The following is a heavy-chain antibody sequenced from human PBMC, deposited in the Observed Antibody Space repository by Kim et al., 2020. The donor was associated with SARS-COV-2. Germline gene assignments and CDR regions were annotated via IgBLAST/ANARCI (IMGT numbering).Heavy chain of an antibody. CDR3: AKKYSYDIVGHTLDY. CDR1: GFTFSTYA. Sequence: GGSLRLSCAASGFTFSTYAMIWVRQAPGQGLEWVSSLTASGGDTYYADSVKGRFTISRDNSKNTVYLQMNSLRPEDTAVYYCAKKYSYDIVGHTLDYWGQETLVTVSS. J-gene: IGHJ4*02. D-gene: IGHD3-22*01. CDR2: LTASGGDT. V-gene: IGHV3-23*01.